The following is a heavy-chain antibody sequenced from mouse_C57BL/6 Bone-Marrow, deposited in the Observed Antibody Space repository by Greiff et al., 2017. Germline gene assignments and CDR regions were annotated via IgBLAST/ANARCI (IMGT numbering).Heavy chain of an antibody. V-gene: IGHV1-50*01. CDR1: GYTFTSCW. J-gene: IGHJ4*01. D-gene: IGHD4-1*01. CDR2: IDPSDSYT. Sequence: QVQLQQPGAELVKPGASVKLSCKASGYTFTSCWMQWVKQRPGQGLEWIGEIDPSDSYTNYNQKFKGKATLTVDTSSSTAYMQLSSLTSEDSAVYYCARSGYYAMDYWGQGTSVTVSS. CDR3: ARSGYYAMDY.